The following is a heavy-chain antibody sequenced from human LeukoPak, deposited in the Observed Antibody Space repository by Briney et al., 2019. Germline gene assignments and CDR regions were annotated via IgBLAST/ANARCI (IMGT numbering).Heavy chain of an antibody. CDR2: IYYSGST. CDR3: ARHQGEDYYYYYGMDV. D-gene: IGHD3-16*01. CDR1: GGSISSYY. V-gene: IGHV4-59*08. J-gene: IGHJ6*02. Sequence: SETLSLTCTVSGGSISSYYWSWIPQPPGKGLEWIGYIYYSGSTNYNPSLKSRVTISVDTSKNQFSLKLSSVTAADTAVYYCARHQGEDYYYYYGMDVWGQGTTVTVSS.